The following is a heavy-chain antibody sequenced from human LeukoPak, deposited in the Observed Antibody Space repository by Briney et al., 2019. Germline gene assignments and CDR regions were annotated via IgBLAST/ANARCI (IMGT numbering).Heavy chain of an antibody. J-gene: IGHJ4*02. CDR3: ARVRNGYFDY. Sequence: GGSLRLSCVASGFTFSSYSMNWVRQAPGKGLEWVSSITSSSTTIYYADSVKGRFTISRDNAKNSLYLQMNSLRAEDTAVYYCARVRNGYFDYWGRGTLVTVSS. CDR1: GFTFSSYS. CDR2: ITSSSTTI. V-gene: IGHV3-48*01.